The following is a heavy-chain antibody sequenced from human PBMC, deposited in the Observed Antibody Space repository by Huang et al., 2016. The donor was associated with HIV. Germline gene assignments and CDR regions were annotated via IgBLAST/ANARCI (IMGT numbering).Heavy chain of an antibody. CDR1: GGSISTHY. Sequence: QVQLQESGPGLVKPSDTLSLTCTVSGGSISTHYWSWIRQPPGKGLEWIGSIDYSGSTNYSPSLKSRVTILLDTSKNQFSLRVNSVTAADTAMYYCARDHHDFWRGYRRMYFFDHWGQGTLVTVSS. V-gene: IGHV4-59*11. J-gene: IGHJ4*02. D-gene: IGHD3-3*01. CDR2: IDYSGST. CDR3: ARDHHDFWRGYRRMYFFDH.